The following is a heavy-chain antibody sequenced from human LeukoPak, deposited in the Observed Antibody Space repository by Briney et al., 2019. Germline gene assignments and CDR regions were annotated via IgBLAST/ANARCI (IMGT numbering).Heavy chain of an antibody. D-gene: IGHD1-7*01. CDR2: IIPIFGTA. CDR3: ASHNYNWNYEVY. J-gene: IGHJ4*02. V-gene: IGHV1-69*06. Sequence: SVKVSCKASGGTFSSYAISWVRQAPGQGLEWMGGIIPIFGTANYAQKFQGRVTITADKSTSTAYMELSSLRSEDTAVYYCASHNYNWNYEVYWGQGTLVTVSS. CDR1: GGTFSSYA.